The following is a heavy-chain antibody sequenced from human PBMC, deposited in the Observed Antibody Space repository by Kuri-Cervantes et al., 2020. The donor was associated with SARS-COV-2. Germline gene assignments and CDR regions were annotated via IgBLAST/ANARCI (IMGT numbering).Heavy chain of an antibody. CDR1: GFTFSSYA. D-gene: IGHD3-22*01. J-gene: IGHJ4*02. CDR3: ARDYDSSGHMLDY. CDR2: ISYDGSNK. V-gene: IGHV3-30*04. Sequence: GGSLRLSCAASGFTFSSYAMHWVRQAPGKGLEWVTVISYDGSNKYYADSVKGRLTISRDNSKNTLYLQMNSLRAEDTAVYYCARDYDSSGHMLDYWGQGTLVTVSS.